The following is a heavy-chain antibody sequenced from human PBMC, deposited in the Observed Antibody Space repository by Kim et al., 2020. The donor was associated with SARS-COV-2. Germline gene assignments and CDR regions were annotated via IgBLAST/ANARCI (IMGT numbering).Heavy chain of an antibody. D-gene: IGHD3-9*01. Sequence: GGSLRLSCAASGFTFSSYWMHWVRQAPGKGLVWVSRINSDGSSTSYADSVKGRFTISRDNAKNTLYLQMNSLRAEDTAVYYCARDHFDRKDYDILTGYCPDCYNYCGMDVWGQGTTVTVSS. J-gene: IGHJ6*02. CDR3: ARDHFDRKDYDILTGYCPDCYNYCGMDV. CDR2: INSDGSST. V-gene: IGHV3-74*01. CDR1: GFTFSSYW.